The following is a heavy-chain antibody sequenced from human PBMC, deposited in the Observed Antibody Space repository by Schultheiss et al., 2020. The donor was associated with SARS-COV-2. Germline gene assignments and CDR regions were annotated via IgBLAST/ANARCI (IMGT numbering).Heavy chain of an antibody. CDR2: IYYSGST. V-gene: IGHV4-59*12. CDR3: ARVKLLPTPSSSRRNNWFDP. Sequence: SETLSLTCTVSGGSISSYYWSWIRQPPGKGLEWIGYIYYSGSTNYNPSLKSRVTISVDTSKNQFSLKLSSVTAADTAVYYCARVKLLPTPSSSRRNNWFDPWGQGTLVTVSS. CDR1: GGSISSYY. D-gene: IGHD3-10*01. J-gene: IGHJ5*02.